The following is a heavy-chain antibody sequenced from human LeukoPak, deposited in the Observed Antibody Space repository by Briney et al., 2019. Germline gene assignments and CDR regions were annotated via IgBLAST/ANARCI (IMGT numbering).Heavy chain of an antibody. V-gene: IGHV3-74*01. J-gene: IGHJ4*02. D-gene: IGHD3-10*01. Sequence: KGLVWVSRINSDGSSTSYADSVKGRFTISRDNAKNTLYLQMNSLRAEDTAVYYCAINRVLNYWGQGTLVTVSS. CDR3: AINRVLNY. CDR2: INSDGSST.